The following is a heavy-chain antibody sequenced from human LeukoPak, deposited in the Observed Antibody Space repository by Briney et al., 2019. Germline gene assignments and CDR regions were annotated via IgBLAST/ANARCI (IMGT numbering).Heavy chain of an antibody. V-gene: IGHV1-18*01. J-gene: IGHJ4*02. Sequence: ASVKVSCKASGYTFTSYGISWVRQAPGQGLEWMGWISAYNGNTNYAQKLQGRVTKTTDTSTSTAYMELRSLRSDDTAVYYCARVVLRYFDWLRFIGDYLDYWGQGPLVTVSS. CDR2: ISAYNGNT. CDR3: ARVVLRYFDWLRFIGDYLDY. D-gene: IGHD3-9*01. CDR1: GYTFTSYG.